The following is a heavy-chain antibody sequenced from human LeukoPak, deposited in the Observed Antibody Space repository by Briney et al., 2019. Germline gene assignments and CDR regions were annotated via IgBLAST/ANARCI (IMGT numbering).Heavy chain of an antibody. CDR3: ARGFHIAPDY. J-gene: IGHJ4*02. Sequence: SESLSLTCAVSDGSVSSGSYYWSWIRQPPGKGLEWIGYIYYSGSTNYNPSLKSRVTISVDTSKNQFSLKLSSVTAADTAVYYCARGFHIAPDYWGQGTLVTVSS. D-gene: IGHD2-21*01. CDR1: DGSVSSGSYY. CDR2: IYYSGST. V-gene: IGHV4-61*01.